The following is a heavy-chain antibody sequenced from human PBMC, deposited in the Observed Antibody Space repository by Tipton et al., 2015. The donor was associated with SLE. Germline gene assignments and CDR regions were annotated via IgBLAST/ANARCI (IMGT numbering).Heavy chain of an antibody. V-gene: IGHV4-4*07. Sequence: TLSLTCTVSGGSINSFYWTWVRQPAGKGLEWIGPFHSSGILNYNPSLKSRVTMSGDTSKNQLSLKLNAVTAADTALYYCGGGGVATMGGYAFGIWGQGTMVTVSS. D-gene: IGHD5-12*01. J-gene: IGHJ3*02. CDR2: FHSSGIL. CDR1: GGSINSFY. CDR3: GGGGVATMGGYAFGI.